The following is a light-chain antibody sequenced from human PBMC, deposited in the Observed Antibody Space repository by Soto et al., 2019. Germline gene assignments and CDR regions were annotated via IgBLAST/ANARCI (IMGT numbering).Light chain of an antibody. V-gene: IGKV1-17*01. CDR1: QTLCMY. CDR2: PAS. Sequence: DIQMTQSPSSLCACVGDSVNIXCRASQTLCMYFTWYQQKPGKAPILLTSPASSLQHGGPSRFNGSGSVTEFTRTISSLQPEDFATYYGLQHSNYPWTFGQGTKVDIK. J-gene: IGKJ1*01. CDR3: LQHSNYPWT.